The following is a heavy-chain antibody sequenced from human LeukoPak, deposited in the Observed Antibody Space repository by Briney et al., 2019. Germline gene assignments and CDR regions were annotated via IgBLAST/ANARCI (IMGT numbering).Heavy chain of an antibody. Sequence: GGSLRLSCAASGFTFSSYSMNWVRQAPGKGLEWVSYISSSSSTIYYADSVKGRFTISGDNAKNSLYLQMNSLRAEDTAVYYCARAGWELLYWGQGTLVTVSS. J-gene: IGHJ4*02. D-gene: IGHD1-26*01. CDR3: ARAGWELLY. V-gene: IGHV3-48*01. CDR1: GFTFSSYS. CDR2: ISSSSSTI.